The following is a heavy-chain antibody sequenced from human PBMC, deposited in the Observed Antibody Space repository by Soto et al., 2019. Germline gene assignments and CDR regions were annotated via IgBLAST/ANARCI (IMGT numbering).Heavy chain of an antibody. CDR2: ISTDGSIE. J-gene: IGHJ6*02. CDR1: GFTFSSYT. Sequence: RGSLRLSCAASGFTFSSYTMHWVRQAPGKGLEWVTLISTDGSIEHYADSVKGRFTISRDNSKNTLYLQMNSLGAEDTAVYYCARDLRTLYGMDVWGQGTTVTVSS. CDR3: ARDLRTLYGMDV. V-gene: IGHV3-30*14.